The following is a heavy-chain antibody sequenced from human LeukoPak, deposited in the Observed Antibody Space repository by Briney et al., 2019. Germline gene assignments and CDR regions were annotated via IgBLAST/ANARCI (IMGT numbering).Heavy chain of an antibody. CDR2: ISSSSSYI. Sequence: GGSLRLSCAASGFTFSGYDMNWVRQAPGKGLEWVSSISSSSSYIYYTASVKGRFTISRDNAKNSLYLQMNSLRAEDTAVYYCARAAVDTVATSGIEADYWGQGTLVTVSS. V-gene: IGHV3-21*01. J-gene: IGHJ4*02. D-gene: IGHD5-12*01. CDR1: GFTFSGYD. CDR3: ARAAVDTVATSGIEADY.